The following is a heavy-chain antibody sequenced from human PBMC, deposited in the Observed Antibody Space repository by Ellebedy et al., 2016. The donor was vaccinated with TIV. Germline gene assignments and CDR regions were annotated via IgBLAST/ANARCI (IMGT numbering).Heavy chain of an antibody. Sequence: GGSLRLXXAASGFTFDDYAMHWVRQAPGKGLEWVAVISYDGSNKYYADSVKGRFTISRDNSKNTLYLQMNSLRAEDTAVYYCAKEGIAARPEGAFDIWGQGTMVTVSS. J-gene: IGHJ3*02. CDR3: AKEGIAARPEGAFDI. D-gene: IGHD6-6*01. CDR2: ISYDGSNK. CDR1: GFTFDDYA. V-gene: IGHV3-30*18.